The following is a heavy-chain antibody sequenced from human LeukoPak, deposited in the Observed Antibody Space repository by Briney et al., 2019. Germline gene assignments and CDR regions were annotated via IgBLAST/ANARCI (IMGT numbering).Heavy chain of an antibody. D-gene: IGHD3-9*01. Sequence: SETLSLTCTVSGGSISSYYWSWIRQPAGKGLEWIGRIYTSGSTNYNPSLKSRVTISVDTSKNQFSLKLSSVTAADTAVYYCARAGYDILTGRGNWFDPWGQGTLVTVSS. CDR1: GGSISSYY. CDR3: ARAGYDILTGRGNWFDP. V-gene: IGHV4-4*07. J-gene: IGHJ5*02. CDR2: IYTSGST.